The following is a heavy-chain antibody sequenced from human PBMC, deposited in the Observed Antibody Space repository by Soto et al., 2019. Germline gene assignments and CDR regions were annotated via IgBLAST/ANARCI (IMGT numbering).Heavy chain of an antibody. V-gene: IGHV3-49*03. CDR1: GFTFGDYA. D-gene: IGHD3-10*01. CDR3: TRAPLWFGEPYFDY. CDR2: IRSKAYGGTT. J-gene: IGHJ4*02. Sequence: GGSLRLSCTASGFTFGDYAMSWFRQAPGKGLEWVGFIRSKAYGGTTEYAASVKGRFTISRDDSKSIAYLQMNSLKTEDTAVYYCTRAPLWFGEPYFDYWGQGTLVTVSS.